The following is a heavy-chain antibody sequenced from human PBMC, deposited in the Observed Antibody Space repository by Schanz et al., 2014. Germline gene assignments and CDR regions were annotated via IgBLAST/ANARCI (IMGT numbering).Heavy chain of an antibody. CDR1: GYSFSAYY. CDR3: VRELSGGTFDY. Sequence: QVQLVQSGAELKNPGASVKVSCKASGYSFSAYYIHWMRQAPGQGLEWLGRFTHISQKFQGRVTMTRDTSSTTAYMKLNSLRSDDTAVYYCVRELSGGTFDYWGQGALVTVSS. J-gene: IGHJ4*02. CDR2: FT. D-gene: IGHD1-1*01. V-gene: IGHV1-2*06.